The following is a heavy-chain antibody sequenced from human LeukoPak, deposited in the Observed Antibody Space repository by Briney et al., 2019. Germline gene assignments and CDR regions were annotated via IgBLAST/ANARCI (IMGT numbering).Heavy chain of an antibody. CDR2: ISSSSSYI. Sequence: PGGSLRLSCAASGFTFSSHSMSWVRQAPGKGLEWVSSISSSSSYIYYADSVKGRFTISRDNAKNSLYLQMNSLRAEDTAVYYCARGGYGDYAGDFDYWGQGTLVTVSS. D-gene: IGHD4-17*01. J-gene: IGHJ4*02. CDR3: ARGGYGDYAGDFDY. V-gene: IGHV3-21*01. CDR1: GFTFSSHS.